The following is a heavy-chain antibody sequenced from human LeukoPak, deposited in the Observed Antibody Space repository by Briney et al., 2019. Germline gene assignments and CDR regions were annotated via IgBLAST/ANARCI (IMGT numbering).Heavy chain of an antibody. Sequence: SLRLSCAASGFTFSSYAMHWVRQAPGKGLEWVAVISYDGSNKYYADSVKGRFTISRDNSKNTLYLQMNSLRAEDTAVYYCARVGKAGAYDYWGQGTLVTVSS. D-gene: IGHD1-26*01. CDR3: ARVGKAGAYDY. V-gene: IGHV3-30-3*01. CDR1: GFTFSSYA. CDR2: ISYDGSNK. J-gene: IGHJ4*02.